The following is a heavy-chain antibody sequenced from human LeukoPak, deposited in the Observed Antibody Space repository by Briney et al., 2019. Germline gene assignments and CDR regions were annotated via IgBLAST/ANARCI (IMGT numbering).Heavy chain of an antibody. CDR2: IYYSGST. CDR1: GGSFSSHY. D-gene: IGHD6-6*01. V-gene: IGHV4-59*11. J-gene: IGHJ5*02. CDR3: ARSGQLGYVNWFDP. Sequence: SETLSLTCTVSGGSFSSHYWSWIRQPPGKGLEWIGYIYYSGSTNYNPSLKSRLTISLDTSKNQFSLKLSSVTSADTAVYYCARSGQLGYVNWFDPWGQGTLVTVSS.